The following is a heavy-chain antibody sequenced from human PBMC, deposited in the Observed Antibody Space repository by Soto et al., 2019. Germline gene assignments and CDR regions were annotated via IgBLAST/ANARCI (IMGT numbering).Heavy chain of an antibody. V-gene: IGHV3-33*01. CDR2: IWYDGSNK. CDR1: GFTFSSYG. CDR3: ARDWPRYSSSSYYFDY. J-gene: IGHJ4*02. D-gene: IGHD6-13*01. Sequence: GGSLRLSCAASGFTFSSYGMHWVRQAPGKGLEWVAVIWYDGSNKYYADSVKGRFTISRDNSKNTLYLQMNSLRAEDTAVYYCARDWPRYSSSSYYFDYWGQGTLVTVSS.